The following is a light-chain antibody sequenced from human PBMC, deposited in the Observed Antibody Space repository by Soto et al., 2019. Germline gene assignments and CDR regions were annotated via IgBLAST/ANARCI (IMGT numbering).Light chain of an antibody. J-gene: IGKJ1*01. CDR2: AAS. Sequence: DIQMTQSPSSVSASLGDRVTITCPASQGISSWFARYQQKPGKAPKRLIYAASSLQSGVPSRFSGSGSGTEFTLTISRLQPEDFATYYCLQHNSYPRTFGQGTKVDI. CDR3: LQHNSYPRT. V-gene: IGKV1-17*03. CDR1: QGISSW.